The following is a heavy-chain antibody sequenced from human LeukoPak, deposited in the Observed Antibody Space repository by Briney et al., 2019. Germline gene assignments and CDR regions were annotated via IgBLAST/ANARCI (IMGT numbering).Heavy chain of an antibody. Sequence: SETLSLTCAVYGGSFSGYYWSWIRQPPGKGLDWIGEINHSGSTNYNPSLKSRVTISVDTSKNQFSLKLSSVTAADTAVYYCARGEVWCSSTSCYSYYYYGMDVWGQGTTVTVSS. V-gene: IGHV4-34*01. CDR3: ARGEVWCSSTSCYSYYYYGMDV. D-gene: IGHD2-2*01. J-gene: IGHJ6*02. CDR1: GGSFSGYY. CDR2: INHSGST.